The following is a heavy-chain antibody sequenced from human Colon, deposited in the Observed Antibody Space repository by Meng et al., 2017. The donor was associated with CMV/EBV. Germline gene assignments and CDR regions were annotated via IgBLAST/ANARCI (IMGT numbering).Heavy chain of an antibody. CDR2: VYYSGNN. V-gene: IGHV4-30-4*01. CDR3: ARNRGEEISDYYHFAS. Sequence: LRLSCTVSGASITSNNYYWSWIRQSPGKGLEWIGYVYYSGNNYFNPSLKSRLSMSVDTSKNQFSLKLSSVTAADTAIYYCARNRGEEISDYYHFASWGQGTLVTVSS. D-gene: IGHD3-22*01. J-gene: IGHJ4*02. CDR1: GASITSNNYY.